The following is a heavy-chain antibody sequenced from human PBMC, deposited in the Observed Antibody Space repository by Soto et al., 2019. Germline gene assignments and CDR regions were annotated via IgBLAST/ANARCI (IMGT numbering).Heavy chain of an antibody. CDR3: ARDLGRGDILTGYTLLYYYGMDV. D-gene: IGHD3-9*01. CDR1: GYTFTSYY. V-gene: IGHV1-46*01. Sequence: GASVKVSCKASGYTFTSYYMHWVRQAPGQGLEWMGIINPSGGSTSYAQKFQGRVTMTRDTSTSTVYMELSSLRSEDTAVYYCARDLGRGDILTGYTLLYYYGMDVWGQGTTVTVSS. CDR2: INPSGGST. J-gene: IGHJ6*02.